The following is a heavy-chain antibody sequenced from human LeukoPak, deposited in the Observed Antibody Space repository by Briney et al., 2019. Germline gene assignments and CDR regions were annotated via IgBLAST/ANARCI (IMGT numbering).Heavy chain of an antibody. CDR3: ARDCDGDYSFDY. Sequence: ASVKVSCKASGGTFSSYAISWVRQAPGQGLEWMGRIIPILGIANYAQKFQGRVTITADKSTSTAYMELSSLRSEDTAVYYCARDCDGDYSFDYWGQGTLVTVSS. J-gene: IGHJ4*02. D-gene: IGHD4-17*01. CDR2: IIPILGIA. V-gene: IGHV1-69*04. CDR1: GGTFSSYA.